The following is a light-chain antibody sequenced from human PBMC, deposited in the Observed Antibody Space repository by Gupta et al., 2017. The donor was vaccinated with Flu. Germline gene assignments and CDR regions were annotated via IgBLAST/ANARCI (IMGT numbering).Light chain of an antibody. CDR3: LQAQNFPWT. V-gene: IGKV1-6*01. Sequence: IDFTQSPSSLSASLGDRVTITCRASQDITNDLDWYQQKPGKAPKLLIYAASTLQSGVPSSFRGSGFGTDFALTISSLQHEDFASYYCLQAQNFPWTFGQGPQVEI. CDR2: AAS. J-gene: IGKJ1*01. CDR1: QDITND.